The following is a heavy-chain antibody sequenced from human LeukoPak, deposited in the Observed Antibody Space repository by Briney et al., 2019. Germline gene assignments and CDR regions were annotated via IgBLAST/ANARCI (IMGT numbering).Heavy chain of an antibody. CDR1: GGSISSYY. CDR3: ARGYYDSTGYYYGMDV. J-gene: IGHJ6*02. CDR2: IYYSGST. D-gene: IGHD3-22*01. V-gene: IGHV4-59*01. Sequence: SETLSLTCTVSGGSISSYYWSWIRQPPGKGLEWIGYIYYSGSTNYNPSLKSRVTILVDTSKNQFSLKLSSVTAADTAVYYCARGYYDSTGYYYGMDVWGQGTTVTVSS.